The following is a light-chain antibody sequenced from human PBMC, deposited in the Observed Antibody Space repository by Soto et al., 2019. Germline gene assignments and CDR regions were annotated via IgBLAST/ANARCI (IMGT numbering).Light chain of an antibody. CDR2: AAS. Sequence: EIVVTQSPATLSVSPGERATLSCRASQSVGNNLAWYQQNPGRAPSLLIYAASTGAPGLPARFTGSGSGSEFTLTISGLQSEDFAVYYCQQYNDRPPITFGQGTRLEIK. CDR1: QSVGNN. V-gene: IGKV3-15*01. J-gene: IGKJ5*01. CDR3: QQYNDRPPIT.